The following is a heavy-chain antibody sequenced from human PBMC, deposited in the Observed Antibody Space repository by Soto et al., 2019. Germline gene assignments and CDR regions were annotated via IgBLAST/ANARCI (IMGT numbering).Heavy chain of an antibody. Sequence: ASVKVSCKASGYTFTSYDINWVRQATGQGLEWMGWMNPNSGNTGYAQKFQGRVTMTRNTSISTAYMELSSLRSEDTAVYYCARGGGYCSGGSCYSGPNYYYYYMDVWGKGTTVTVSS. D-gene: IGHD2-15*01. CDR3: ARGGGYCSGGSCYSGPNYYYYYMDV. J-gene: IGHJ6*03. CDR2: MNPNSGNT. CDR1: GYTFTSYD. V-gene: IGHV1-8*01.